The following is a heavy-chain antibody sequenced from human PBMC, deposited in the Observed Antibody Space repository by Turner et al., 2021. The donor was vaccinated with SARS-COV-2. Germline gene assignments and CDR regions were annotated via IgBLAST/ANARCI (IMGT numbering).Heavy chain of an antibody. V-gene: IGHV3-64D*06. Sequence: EVQLVESGGGLVQPGGSSSLSCSAYGFAFSRYPMHWVVQALGKGLEYVTSIRSDGDLTNYVDFVKGRFIISRDNSKSTLYLQMISLRAYDTAVYYCLRDLYSISWCGPFDSWGQGTQVTVSS. CDR2: IRSDGDLT. J-gene: IGHJ5*01. D-gene: IGHD2-8*01. CDR3: LRDLYSISWCGPFDS. CDR1: GFAFSRYP.